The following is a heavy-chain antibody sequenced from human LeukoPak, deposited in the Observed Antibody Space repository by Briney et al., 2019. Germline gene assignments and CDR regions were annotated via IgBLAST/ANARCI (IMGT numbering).Heavy chain of an antibody. CDR1: GFTFTSYA. V-gene: IGHV3-23*01. CDR3: AKATTATVVDNFFDY. Sequence: GGSLRVSCAASGFTFTSYAMSWVRQAPGKGMEWVSAISGNGGATYYADSVKGRFTISRDNSKNTLHVQMNSLRAEDTALYYCAKATTATVVDNFFDYWGQGTLVSVS. CDR2: ISGNGGAT. J-gene: IGHJ4*02. D-gene: IGHD3-22*01.